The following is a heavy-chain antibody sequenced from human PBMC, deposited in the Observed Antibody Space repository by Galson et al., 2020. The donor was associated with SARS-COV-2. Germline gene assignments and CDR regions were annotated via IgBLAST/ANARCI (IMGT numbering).Heavy chain of an antibody. CDR3: ARQSMKIVIVPTATITGCFDP. D-gene: IGHD2-21*01. Sequence: SETLSLTCSVSGDSINTGSYYWSWIRQSPGRGLEWIGNVYHRGPVYYNPSLKSRATISMDTSLNQFSLRLTSVTAADTAVYYCARQSMKIVIVPTATITGCFDPWGQGTLVTVSS. CDR1: GDSINTGSYY. J-gene: IGHJ5*02. CDR2: VYHRGPV. V-gene: IGHV4-39*01.